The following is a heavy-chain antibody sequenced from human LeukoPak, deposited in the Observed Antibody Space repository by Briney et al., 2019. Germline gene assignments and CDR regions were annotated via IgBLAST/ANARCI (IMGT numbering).Heavy chain of an antibody. D-gene: IGHD3-10*02. V-gene: IGHV3-7*03. CDR1: GFNFKNYW. Sequence: GGSLRLSCVAPGFNFKNYWMTWVRQVPGKGLEWVANIKQDGSQRYYVDSVKGRFTISRDNNRNSLFLQMSSLRVEDTSVYYCARAGGYQVESMFEDRWGQGTLVTVSS. J-gene: IGHJ4*02. CDR2: IKQDGSQR. CDR3: ARAGGYQVESMFEDR.